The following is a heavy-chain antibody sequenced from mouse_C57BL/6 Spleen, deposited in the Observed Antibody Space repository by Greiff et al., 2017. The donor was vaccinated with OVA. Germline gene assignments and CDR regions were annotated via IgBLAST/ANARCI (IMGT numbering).Heavy chain of an antibody. V-gene: IGHV1-85*01. CDR1: GYTFTSYD. CDR2: IYPRDGST. D-gene: IGHD1-1*01. Sequence: QVQLQQSGPELVKPGASVKLSCKASGYTFTSYDINWVKQRPGQGLEWIGWIYPRDGSTKYNEKFKGKATLTVDSSSSTAYMELHSLTSEDSAVYFCARDGSSYRYYAMDYWGQGTSVTVSS. CDR3: ARDGSSYRYYAMDY. J-gene: IGHJ4*01.